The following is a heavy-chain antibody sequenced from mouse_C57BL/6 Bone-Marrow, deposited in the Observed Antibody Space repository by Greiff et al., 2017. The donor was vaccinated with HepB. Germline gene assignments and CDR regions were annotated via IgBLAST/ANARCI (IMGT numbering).Heavy chain of an antibody. Sequence: EVKLLESGGGLVQPGGSMKLSCAASGFTFSNYWMNWVRQSPEKGLEWVAQIRLKSDNYATHYAESVKGRFTIARDDSKSSVYLQMNNLRAEDTGIYYCTLYGFAYWGQGTLVTVSA. CDR3: TLYGFAY. J-gene: IGHJ3*01. CDR1: GFTFSNYW. D-gene: IGHD2-12*01. V-gene: IGHV6-3*01. CDR2: IRLKSDNYAT.